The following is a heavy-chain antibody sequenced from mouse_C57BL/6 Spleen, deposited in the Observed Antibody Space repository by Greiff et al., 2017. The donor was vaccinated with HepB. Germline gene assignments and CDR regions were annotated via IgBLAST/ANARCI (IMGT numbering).Heavy chain of an antibody. V-gene: IGHV1-42*01. CDR2: INPSTGGT. CDR1: GYSFTGYY. J-gene: IGHJ3*01. Sequence: EVQLQQSGPELVKPGASVKISCKASGYSFTGYYMNWVKQSPEKSLEWIGEINPSTGGTTYNQKFKAKATLTVDKSSSTAYMQLKSLTSEDSAVYYGARNGNYGSWFAYWGQGTLVTVSA. CDR3: ARNGNYGSWFAY. D-gene: IGHD2-1*01.